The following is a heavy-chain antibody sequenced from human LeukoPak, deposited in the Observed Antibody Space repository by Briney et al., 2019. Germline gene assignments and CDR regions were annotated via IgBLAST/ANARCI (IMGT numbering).Heavy chain of an antibody. CDR1: GFTFSSYS. Sequence: GGSLRLSCAASGFTFSSYSMNWVRQAPGKGLEWVSSISSSSSYIYYADSVKGRFTISRDNAKNSLYLQMNSLRAEDTAVYYCAREKGDWGPFDYWGQGTLVTVSS. CDR2: ISSSSSYI. D-gene: IGHD3/OR15-3a*01. J-gene: IGHJ4*02. V-gene: IGHV3-21*01. CDR3: AREKGDWGPFDY.